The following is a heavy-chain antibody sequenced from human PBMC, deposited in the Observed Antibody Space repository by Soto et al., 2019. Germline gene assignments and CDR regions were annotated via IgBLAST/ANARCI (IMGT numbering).Heavy chain of an antibody. CDR1: GFTFSDYA. CDR2: ISSNGVST. Sequence: GGSLRLSCAASGFTFSDYAMHWVRQAPGKGLEYVAAISSNGVSTDYGNSVRGRFIVSRDNSKNTLYLQMGSLRAEDTAVYYCARNRPIDFWAQGTLVTVSS. J-gene: IGHJ4*02. V-gene: IGHV3-64*01. CDR3: ARNRPIDF.